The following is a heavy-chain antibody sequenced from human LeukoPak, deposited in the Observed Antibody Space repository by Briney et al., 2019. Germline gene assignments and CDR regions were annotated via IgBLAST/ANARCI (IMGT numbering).Heavy chain of an antibody. J-gene: IGHJ4*02. Sequence: ASVKVSCKASGYTFTGYYMHWVRQAPGQGLEWMGWINPNSGGTNYAQKFQGGVTMTRDTSISTAYMELSRLRSDDTAVYYCAVSANWGPPGDYWGQGTLVTVSS. CDR1: GYTFTGYY. D-gene: IGHD7-27*01. CDR2: INPNSGGT. V-gene: IGHV1-2*02. CDR3: AVSANWGPPGDY.